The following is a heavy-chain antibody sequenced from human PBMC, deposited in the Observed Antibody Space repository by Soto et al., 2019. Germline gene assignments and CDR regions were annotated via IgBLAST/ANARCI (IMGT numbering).Heavy chain of an antibody. CDR1: GESFSGYY. V-gene: IGHV4-34*01. J-gene: IGHJ4*02. D-gene: IGHD3-3*01. Sequence: PSETLSLTCAVYGESFSGYYWSWIRQAPGKGLEWIGEISHSGSTNYNPSLKSRVTISVDTSKNQFSLKLNSVTGADTAVYYCARSDFWSGCLDYWGQGTLVTVSS. CDR2: ISHSGST. CDR3: ARSDFWSGCLDY.